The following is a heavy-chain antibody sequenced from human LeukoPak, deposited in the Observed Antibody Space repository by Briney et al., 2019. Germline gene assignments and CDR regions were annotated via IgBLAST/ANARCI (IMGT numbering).Heavy chain of an antibody. CDR1: GGTFSSYA. J-gene: IGHJ6*03. Sequence: GASVKVSCKASGGTFSSYAISWVRQAPGQGLEWMGGIIPIFGTANYAQKFQGRVTITTDESTSTAYMELSSLRSEDTAVYYCARSPVSIAAAGTPGSPDHYYYMDVWGKGTTVTVSS. V-gene: IGHV1-69*05. D-gene: IGHD6-13*01. CDR2: IIPIFGTA. CDR3: ARSPVSIAAAGTPGSPDHYYYMDV.